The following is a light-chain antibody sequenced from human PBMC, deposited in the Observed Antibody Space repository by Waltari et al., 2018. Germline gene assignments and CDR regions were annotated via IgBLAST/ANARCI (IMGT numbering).Light chain of an antibody. CDR2: QDT. CDR3: QAWDRSTGV. Sequence: SYELTQPASMSVSPGQTASITCFGDKWGGKNACWYLQKPGQAPVLLIYQDTKRPSGIPERFSGSRSGNTATLTISGTQASDEADYFCQAWDRSTGVFGTGTKVTVL. V-gene: IGLV3-1*01. J-gene: IGLJ1*01. CDR1: KWGGKN.